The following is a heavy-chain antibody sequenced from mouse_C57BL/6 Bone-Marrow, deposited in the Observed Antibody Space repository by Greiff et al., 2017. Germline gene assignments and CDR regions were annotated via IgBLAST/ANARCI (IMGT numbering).Heavy chain of an antibody. Sequence: EVNVVESGGGLVKPGGSLKLSCAASGFTFSSYTMSWVRQTPEKRLEWVATISGGGGNTYYPDSVKGRFTISRDNAKNTLYLQLSSLRSEDTALYYCARPYYSNYGFAYWGQGTLVTVSA. V-gene: IGHV5-9*01. CDR3: ARPYYSNYGFAY. D-gene: IGHD2-5*01. CDR1: GFTFSSYT. CDR2: ISGGGGNT. J-gene: IGHJ3*01.